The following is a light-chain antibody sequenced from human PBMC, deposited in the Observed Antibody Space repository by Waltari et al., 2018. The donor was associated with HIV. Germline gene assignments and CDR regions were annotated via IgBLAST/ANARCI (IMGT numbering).Light chain of an antibody. J-gene: IGLJ3*02. CDR1: SGHSNYA. CDR3: QTWGTGMV. CDR2: LNSDGSH. Sequence: QLVLTQSPSASASLGASVKLTCTLSSGHSNYAIAWHQQQPEQGPRYLMKLNSDGSHYEGDGIPDRFSGSSAGAERYLTISSLQSEDEADYYCQTWGTGMVFGGGTKLTVL. V-gene: IGLV4-69*01.